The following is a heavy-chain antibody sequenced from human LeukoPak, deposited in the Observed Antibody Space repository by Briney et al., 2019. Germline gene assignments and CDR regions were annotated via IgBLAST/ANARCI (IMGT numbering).Heavy chain of an antibody. Sequence: SETLSLTCAVSGGSISSSNWWSWVRQPPGKGLEWIGEIYHSGSTNYNPSLKSRVTISVDKSKNQFSLKLSSVTAADTAVYYCASAKTLPWLPTGHSYGMDVWGQGTTVTVSS. CDR2: IYHSGST. CDR3: ASAKTLPWLPTGHSYGMDV. J-gene: IGHJ6*02. CDR1: GGSISSSNW. V-gene: IGHV4-4*02. D-gene: IGHD3-22*01.